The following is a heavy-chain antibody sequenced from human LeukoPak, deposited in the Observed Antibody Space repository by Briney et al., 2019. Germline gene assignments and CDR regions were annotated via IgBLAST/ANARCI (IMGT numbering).Heavy chain of an antibody. Sequence: GGSLGLSCAASGFTFSSYSMNWVRQAPGKGLEWVSSISSSSSYIYYADSVKGRFTISRDNAKNSLYLQMNSLRAEDTAVYYCARSFYGSGSYQDYWGQGTLVTVSS. J-gene: IGHJ4*02. CDR3: ARSFYGSGSYQDY. CDR1: GFTFSSYS. CDR2: ISSSSSYI. D-gene: IGHD3-10*01. V-gene: IGHV3-21*01.